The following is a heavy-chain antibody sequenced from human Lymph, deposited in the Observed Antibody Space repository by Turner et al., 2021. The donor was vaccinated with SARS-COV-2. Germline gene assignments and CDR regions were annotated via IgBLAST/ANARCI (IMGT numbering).Heavy chain of an antibody. CDR2: IGYDGSNK. J-gene: IGHJ4*02. D-gene: IGHD3-16*01. CDR1: VFTFSSSG. Sequence: QVQLVESGGGVVQPGRSLRLSCAASVFTFSSSGMHWVRQAPGKGMEWVEVIGYDGSNKYDADSVKGRFTISRDNSKNTLYLQMNSVRAEDTAVYYCARHNGGRLDYWGQGTLVTVSS. CDR3: ARHNGGRLDY. V-gene: IGHV3-33*01.